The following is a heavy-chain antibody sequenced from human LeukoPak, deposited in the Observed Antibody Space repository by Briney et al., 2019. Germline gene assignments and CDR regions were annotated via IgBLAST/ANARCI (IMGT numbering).Heavy chain of an antibody. CDR3: AKGLTNLGDD. V-gene: IGHV3-23*01. CDR2: IYENGGTT. CDR1: GFTFRSHA. D-gene: IGHD3-9*01. J-gene: IGHJ4*02. Sequence: PGGSLRLSCVGSGFTFRSHAMSWVRQAPEKGLEFVSGIYENGGTTYYADSVKGRFSISRDNSKNTLYLQMNSLRPEDTAVYYCAKGLTNLGDDWGQGTLVTVSS.